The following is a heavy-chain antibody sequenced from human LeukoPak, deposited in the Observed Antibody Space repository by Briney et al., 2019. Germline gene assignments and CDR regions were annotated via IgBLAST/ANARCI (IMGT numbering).Heavy chain of an antibody. CDR3: ARQGLVATTSGFDY. Sequence: SETLSLTCAVYGDSFSDYYYTWIRQSPGKGLEWIGEINYSGSTNYNPSLESRVTISVDTSKNHFSLKLSSVTAADTAVYYCARQGLVATTSGFDYWGQGTLVTVSS. V-gene: IGHV4-34*01. CDR1: GDSFSDYY. CDR2: INYSGST. J-gene: IGHJ4*02. D-gene: IGHD5-12*01.